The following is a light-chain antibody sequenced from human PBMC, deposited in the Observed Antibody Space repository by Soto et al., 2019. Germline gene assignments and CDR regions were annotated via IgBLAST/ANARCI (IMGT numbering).Light chain of an antibody. CDR1: SSNIGSNT. V-gene: IGLV1-44*01. CDR3: AAWDDSLNGLV. J-gene: IGLJ2*01. CDR2: SNN. Sequence: CALTQPPSGSGTPGQRVASSCSGSSSNIGSNTVNWYQQLPGTAPKLLIYSNNQRPSGVPDRFSGSKSGTSASLAISGLQSEDEADYYCAAWDDSLNGLVFGGGTKVTVL.